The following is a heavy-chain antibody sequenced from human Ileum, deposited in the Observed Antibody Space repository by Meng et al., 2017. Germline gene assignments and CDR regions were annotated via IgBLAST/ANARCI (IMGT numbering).Heavy chain of an antibody. J-gene: IGHJ4*02. Sequence: QVQLQESGPGLVRPSETLCLICTFSGGSVSTSDYQWGWIRQPPGKGLEWIGYAGTNYNPSLKSRVTISVDTSKRQFSLKLTSVTAADTAVYYCARDHWGSLDYWGQGILVTVSS. CDR1: GGSVSTSDYQ. CDR3: ARDHWGSLDY. D-gene: IGHD7-27*01. CDR2: AGT. V-gene: IGHV4-61*08.